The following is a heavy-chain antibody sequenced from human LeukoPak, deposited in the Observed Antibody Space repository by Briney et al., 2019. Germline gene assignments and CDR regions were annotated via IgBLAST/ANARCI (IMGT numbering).Heavy chain of an antibody. CDR3: ARDMWFGELAGSFDY. J-gene: IGHJ4*02. V-gene: IGHV3-30*04. CDR1: GFTFSSYA. CDR2: ISYDGSNK. Sequence: GGSLRLSCAASGFTFSSYAMHWVRQAPGKGLEWVAVISYDGSNKYYADSVKGRFTISRDNSKNTLYLQMNSLRAEDTAVYYCARDMWFGELAGSFDYWGQGTLVTVSS. D-gene: IGHD3-10*01.